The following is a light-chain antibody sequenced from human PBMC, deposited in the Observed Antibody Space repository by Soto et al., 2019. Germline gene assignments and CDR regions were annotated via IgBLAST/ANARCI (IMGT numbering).Light chain of an antibody. CDR3: MQGTRGRWT. J-gene: IGKJ1*01. Sequence: DVVMTQSPLSLPVTLGQPASISCRSSQSLVYSDGNTYLNWFQQRPGQSPRRLIYKVSNRDSGVRDRLGGSGSGTDCKQKIRGVWAEDVGFYYSMQGTRGRWTFAQGPRV. CDR2: KVS. V-gene: IGKV2-30*01. CDR1: QSLVYSDGNTY.